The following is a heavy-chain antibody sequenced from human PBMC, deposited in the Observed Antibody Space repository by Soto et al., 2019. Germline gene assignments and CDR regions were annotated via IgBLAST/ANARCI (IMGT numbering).Heavy chain of an antibody. J-gene: IGHJ5*01. CDR1: GFTFSMFA. Sequence: GGSLRLSCVGSGFTFSMFAMSWVLQDPGKGLEWISSISGSGGSTYYADSVKGRFTVSRDNSKTTVFLQMNSLRTEDTAVYFCAKERNFWSGTAGFDSWGQGSPVTVSS. CDR2: ISGSGGST. CDR3: AKERNFWSGTAGFDS. V-gene: IGHV3-23*01. D-gene: IGHD3-3*01.